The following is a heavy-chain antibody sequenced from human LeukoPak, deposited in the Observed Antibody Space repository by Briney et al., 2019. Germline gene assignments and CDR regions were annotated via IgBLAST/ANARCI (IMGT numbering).Heavy chain of an antibody. CDR1: GFTFSNFG. CDR3: PIDRIGKYSIDY. CDR2: ISDNGRRT. J-gene: IGHJ4*02. V-gene: IGHV3-33*08. D-gene: IGHD2-15*01. Sequence: GGSVRLSCAASGFTFSNFGLNWVRQAPGKGLEWVAFISDNGRRTYYLESVEGLFTISRDDSKNTLYLQMNSLRVEDTAVYYCPIDRIGKYSIDYWGQGTLVTVSS.